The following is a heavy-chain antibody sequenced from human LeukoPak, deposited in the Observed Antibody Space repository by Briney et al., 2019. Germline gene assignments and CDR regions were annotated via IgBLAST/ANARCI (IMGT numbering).Heavy chain of an antibody. Sequence: GASVKVPCKASGGTFSSFSITWVRQAPGQGLEWMGGIIPIFGTANYAQKFQGRVTITADESTSTAYMELSSLRSEDTAVYYCARGGGGLTGYYTLDYWGQGTLVTVSS. CDR1: GGTFSSFS. D-gene: IGHD3-9*01. J-gene: IGHJ4*02. CDR3: ARGGGGLTGYYTLDY. V-gene: IGHV1-69*13. CDR2: IIPIFGTA.